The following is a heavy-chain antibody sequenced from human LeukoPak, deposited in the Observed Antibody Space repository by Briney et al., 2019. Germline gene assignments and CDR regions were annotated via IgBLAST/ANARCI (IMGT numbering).Heavy chain of an antibody. CDR3: ARAGLPLDY. D-gene: IGHD4-11*01. CDR1: GGSFSGYY. V-gene: IGHV4-34*01. Sequence: SETLSLTCAVYGGSFSGYYWSWIRQPPGKGLEWIGEINHSGSTNYNPSLKGRVTISVDTSKNQFSLKLSSVTAADTAVYYCARAGLPLDYWGQGTLVTVSS. CDR2: INHSGST. J-gene: IGHJ4*02.